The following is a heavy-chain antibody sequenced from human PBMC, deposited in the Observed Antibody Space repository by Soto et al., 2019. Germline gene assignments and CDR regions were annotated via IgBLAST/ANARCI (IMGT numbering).Heavy chain of an antibody. CDR2: INSDGSST. D-gene: IGHD1-26*01. Sequence: GGSLRLSCAASGFTFSSYWMHWVRQAPGKGLVWVSRINSDGSSTSYADSVKGRFTISRDNAKNTLYLQMNSLRAEDTAVYYCARAHHDPFFIVSDSDSGAFDIWGQGTMVTVSS. V-gene: IGHV3-74*01. CDR3: ARAHHDPFFIVSDSDSGAFDI. J-gene: IGHJ3*02. CDR1: GFTFSSYW.